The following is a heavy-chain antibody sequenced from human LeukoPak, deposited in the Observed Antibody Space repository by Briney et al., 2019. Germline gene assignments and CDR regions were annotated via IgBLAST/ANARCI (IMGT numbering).Heavy chain of an antibody. V-gene: IGHV3-7*03. J-gene: IGHJ4*02. CDR3: ARDRGSSWSLGY. Sequence: GGSLRLSCATSGFTFNDYWMNWVRQAPGKGLEWVANIKQDGSEKYYVDSVKGRFTISRDNSKNTLYLQMNSLRAEDTAVYYCARDRGSSWSLGYWGQGTLVTVSS. CDR2: IKQDGSEK. D-gene: IGHD6-13*01. CDR1: GFTFNDYW.